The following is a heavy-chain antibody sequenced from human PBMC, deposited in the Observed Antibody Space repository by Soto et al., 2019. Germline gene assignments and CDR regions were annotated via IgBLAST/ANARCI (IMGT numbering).Heavy chain of an antibody. CDR3: ARELRLDYGDYRNWFDP. Sequence: QVQLQESGPGLVKPSQTLSLTCTVSGGSISSGGYYWSWIRQHPGKGLEWIGYIYYSGSTYYNPSLKSRVTISVDTSKNQFSLKLSSVTAADTAVYYCARELRLDYGDYRNWFDPWGQGTLVTVSS. CDR2: IYYSGST. D-gene: IGHD4-17*01. CDR1: GGSISSGGYY. V-gene: IGHV4-31*03. J-gene: IGHJ5*02.